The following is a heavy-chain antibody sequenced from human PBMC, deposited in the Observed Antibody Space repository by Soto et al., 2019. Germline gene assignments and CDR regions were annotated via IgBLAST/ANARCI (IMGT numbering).Heavy chain of an antibody. J-gene: IGHJ6*03. CDR2: ISRNSGSI. V-gene: IGHV3-9*01. CDR3: AVDYYYIGV. Sequence: GGSLRLSCAASGFTFDDYAMHWVRQAPGKGLEWVSGISRNSGSICYADPVKGRFTISRDNAKKSLFLQMNSLRAEDTAVYYCAVDYYYIGVWGKGTTVTVSS. CDR1: GFTFDDYA.